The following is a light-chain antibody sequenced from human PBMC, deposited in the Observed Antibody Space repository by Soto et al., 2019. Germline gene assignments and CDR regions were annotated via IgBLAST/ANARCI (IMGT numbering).Light chain of an antibody. V-gene: IGKV1-5*01. J-gene: IGKJ2*01. CDR3: QQYNSFLFT. Sequence: DIQMTQYPSTLSASVGDRVTITCRASQSISSWLAWYQQEPGKAPKLLIYDGSTLESGVPSRFSGSGSETEFTLTISSLQPDDLASYYCQQYNSFLFTFGQGTKVDIK. CDR2: DGS. CDR1: QSISSW.